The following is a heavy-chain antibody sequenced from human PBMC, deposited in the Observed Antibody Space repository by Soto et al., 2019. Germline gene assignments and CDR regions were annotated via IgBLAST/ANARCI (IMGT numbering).Heavy chain of an antibody. CDR3: ARVSTTEYYFDY. Sequence: SETLSLTCTVAGGSISSGDYYWSWIRQPPGKGLEWIGYIYYSGSTYYNPSLKSRVTISVDTSKNQFSLKLSSVTAADTAVYYCARVSTTEYYFDYWGQGTLVTV. V-gene: IGHV4-30-4*01. J-gene: IGHJ4*02. D-gene: IGHD1-1*01. CDR2: IYYSGST. CDR1: GGSISSGDYY.